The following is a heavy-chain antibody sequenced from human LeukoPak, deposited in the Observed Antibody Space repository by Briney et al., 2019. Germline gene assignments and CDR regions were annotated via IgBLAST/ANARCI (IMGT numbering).Heavy chain of an antibody. D-gene: IGHD3-16*01. CDR1: GFTFSSYA. CDR2: ISSSGSTI. J-gene: IGHJ4*02. CDR3: AKDRLGGPYFFHY. V-gene: IGHV3-23*01. Sequence: GGSLRLSCAASGFTFSSYAMSWIRQAPGKGLEWVSYISSSGSTIYYADSVKGRFTISRDNSKNTLYLQINSLRAEDTAVYFCAKDRLGGPYFFHYWGQGTLVTVSS.